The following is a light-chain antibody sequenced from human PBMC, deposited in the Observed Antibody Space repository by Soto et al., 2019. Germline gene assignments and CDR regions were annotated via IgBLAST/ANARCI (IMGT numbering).Light chain of an antibody. Sequence: IALTQSPGNLSLSPGERATLSCRATQSVSSRYLAWYQQKPGQAPRLVIYATSSRATGIPDRFSGSGSGTDFTLTISRLEPEDSAVYDCQHHGRTPPTFGQGTKVDIK. CDR2: ATS. V-gene: IGKV3-20*01. CDR3: QHHGRTPPT. J-gene: IGKJ1*01. CDR1: QSVSSRY.